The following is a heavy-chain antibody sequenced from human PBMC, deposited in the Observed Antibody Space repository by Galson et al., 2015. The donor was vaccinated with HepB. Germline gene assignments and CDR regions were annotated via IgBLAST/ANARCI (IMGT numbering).Heavy chain of an antibody. Sequence: SVKVSCKASGYTFTSYGISWVRQAPGQGLEWMGWISAYNGNTNYAQKLQGRVTMTTDTSTSTAYMELRSLRSDDTAVYYCARGQYYYDSSGRQGYWFDPWGQGTLVTVSS. D-gene: IGHD3-22*01. V-gene: IGHV1-18*01. CDR2: ISAYNGNT. CDR3: ARGQYYYDSSGRQGYWFDP. CDR1: GYTFTSYG. J-gene: IGHJ5*02.